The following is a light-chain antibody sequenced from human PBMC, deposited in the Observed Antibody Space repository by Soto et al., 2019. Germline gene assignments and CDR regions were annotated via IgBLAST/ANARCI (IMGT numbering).Light chain of an antibody. V-gene: IGLV1-44*01. CDR2: TNN. CDR1: TSNIGTNS. CDR3: STWDDSLNGYVV. J-gene: IGLJ2*01. Sequence: QSVLTQPPSASGTPGQRVTISWSGSTSNIGTNSVNWYQQLPGAAPKLLIYTNNQRPSGVPARFSASKSGTSASLAISGLQSDDEADYYCSTWDDSLNGYVVFGGATKLTVL.